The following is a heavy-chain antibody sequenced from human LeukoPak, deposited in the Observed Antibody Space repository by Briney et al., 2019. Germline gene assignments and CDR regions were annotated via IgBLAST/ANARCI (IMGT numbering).Heavy chain of an antibody. D-gene: IGHD3-10*01. CDR2: INPNSGDT. CDR1: GYTFTDYF. Sequence: ASVKVSCNASGYTFTDYFIHWVRQAPGQGLECMGWINPNSGDTRDAQKFQGRVTMTRDTSITTAYMELSSLRSDDTDVYSCARDGFIAYQYHDWLDPWGQGTLVTVSS. CDR3: ARDGFIAYQYHDWLDP. V-gene: IGHV1-2*02. J-gene: IGHJ5*02.